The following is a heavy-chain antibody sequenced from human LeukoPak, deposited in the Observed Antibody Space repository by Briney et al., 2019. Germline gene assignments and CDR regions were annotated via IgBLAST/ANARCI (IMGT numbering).Heavy chain of an antibody. CDR3: ARSHGNSDY. D-gene: IGHD4-23*01. CDR2: INHSGST. J-gene: IGHJ4*02. CDR1: GGSFSGYY. Sequence: ASETLSLTCAVYGGSFSGYYWSWIRQPPGKGLEWIGEINHSGSTNYNPSLKSRVTISVDTSKDQFSLKLSSVTAADTAVYYCARSHGNSDYWGQGTLVTVSS. V-gene: IGHV4-34*01.